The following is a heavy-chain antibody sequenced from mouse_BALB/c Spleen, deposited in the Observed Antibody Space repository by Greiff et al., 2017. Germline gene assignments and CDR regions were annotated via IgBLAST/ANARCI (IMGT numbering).Heavy chain of an antibody. D-gene: IGHD1-1*01. Sequence: VQVVESGPGLVAPSQSLSITCTVSGFSLTSYGVHWVRQPPGKGLEWLGVIWAGGSTNYNSALMSRLSISKDNSKSQVFLKMNSLQTDDTAMYYCARESPPYYGSSFDYWGQGTTLTVSS. V-gene: IGHV2-9*02. CDR3: ARESPPYYGSSFDY. CDR2: IWAGGST. CDR1: GFSLTSYG. J-gene: IGHJ2*01.